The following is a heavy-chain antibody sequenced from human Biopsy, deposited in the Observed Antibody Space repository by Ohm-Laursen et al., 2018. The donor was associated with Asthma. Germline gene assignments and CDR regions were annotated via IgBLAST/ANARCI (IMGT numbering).Heavy chain of an antibody. Sequence: QTLSLTCRVSGGYTGSSDHHWAWIRQAPGKGLEWIGFVFWSGSTHYSRSLERRVSISIDTATNEFSMKLWSVTPADTAVYSCARVASYGDIYFGIDVWGPGNTVVVS. CDR2: VFWSGST. J-gene: IGHJ6*02. V-gene: IGHV4-30-4*01. D-gene: IGHD4-17*01. CDR1: GGYTGSSDHH. CDR3: ARVASYGDIYFGIDV.